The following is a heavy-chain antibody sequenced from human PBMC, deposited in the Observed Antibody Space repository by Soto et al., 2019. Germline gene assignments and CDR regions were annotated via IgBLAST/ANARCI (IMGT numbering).Heavy chain of an antibody. D-gene: IGHD2-2*02. CDR1: GFTFTDYF. J-gene: IGHJ6*02. V-gene: IGHV3-11*01. CDR2: ITSSGTTK. CDR3: AKDGTTAGIHYYGMDV. Sequence: GGSLGLSCAASGFTFTDYFMTWMRQAPGKGLEWISYITSSGTTKYYADSVKGRFTISRDNSKNTLFLQMNSLRAEDTALYFCAKDGTTAGIHYYGMDVWGQGTTVTVSS.